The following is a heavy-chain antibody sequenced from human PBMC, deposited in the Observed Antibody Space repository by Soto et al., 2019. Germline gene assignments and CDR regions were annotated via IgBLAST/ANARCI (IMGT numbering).Heavy chain of an antibody. CDR3: ARDLDYDFWSGQDYYFHY. Sequence: QVQLVQSGAEVKKPGASVKVSCKASGYTFTSYGISWVRQAPGQGLEWMGWISAYNGNTNYAQKLQGRVTMTTDTSTSTAYMELRSLRSDDTAVYYCARDLDYDFWSGQDYYFHYWGQGTLVTVSS. J-gene: IGHJ4*02. V-gene: IGHV1-18*01. CDR2: ISAYNGNT. CDR1: GYTFTSYG. D-gene: IGHD3-3*01.